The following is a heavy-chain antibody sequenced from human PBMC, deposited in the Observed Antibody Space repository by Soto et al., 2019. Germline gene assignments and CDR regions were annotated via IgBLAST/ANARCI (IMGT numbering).Heavy chain of an antibody. CDR1: GFTFSSYA. V-gene: IGHV3-23*01. CDR2: ISGSGGST. J-gene: IGHJ4*03. Sequence: PGGSLRLSCAASGFTFSSYAMSWVRQAPGKGLEWVSAISGSGGSTYYADSVKGRFTISRDNSKNTLYLQMNSLRAEDTAVYDCAKQLSLVVNAIGAFVKWGQGTLVTVSS. D-gene: IGHD2-21*01. CDR3: AKQLSLVVNAIGAFVK.